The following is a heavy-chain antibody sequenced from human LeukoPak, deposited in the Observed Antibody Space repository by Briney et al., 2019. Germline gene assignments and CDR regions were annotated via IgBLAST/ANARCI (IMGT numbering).Heavy chain of an antibody. CDR3: SREQYTGCGSGWFGMDV. J-gene: IGHJ6*02. CDR1: GGSISSYY. V-gene: IGHV4-59*12. D-gene: IGHD6-19*01. CDR2: IYYSGST. Sequence: SETLSLTCTVSGGSISSYYWSWIRQPPGKGLEWIGYIYYSGSTNYNPSLKSRVTMSLDTSRNQFSLKMSTVTAADTAVYYCSREQYTGCGSGWFGMDVWGQGTTVTVSS.